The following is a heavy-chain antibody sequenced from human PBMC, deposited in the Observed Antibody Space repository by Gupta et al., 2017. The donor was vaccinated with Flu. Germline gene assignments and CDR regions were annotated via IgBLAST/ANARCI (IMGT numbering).Heavy chain of an antibody. V-gene: IGHV4-4*07. CDR1: GDSISTFC. D-gene: IGHD6-19*01. CDR3: ARDRYNSGWYGGFDQ. Sequence: QVQLQESGPGLVKPSATLSLTCTVSGDSISTFCWSWIRQPAGKGLEWIGRIHSSGSTNYSPSLKSRVTMSVDTSKNHFSLKLTSVTAADTAVYYCARDRYNSGWYGGFDQWGQGTLVTVSP. J-gene: IGHJ4*02. CDR2: IHSSGST.